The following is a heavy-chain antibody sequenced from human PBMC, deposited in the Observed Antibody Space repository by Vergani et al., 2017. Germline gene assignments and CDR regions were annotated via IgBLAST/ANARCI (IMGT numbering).Heavy chain of an antibody. J-gene: IGHJ4*02. V-gene: IGHV3-53*01. CDR3: ARVGYYGY. CDR1: GFTVSSYY. D-gene: IGHD3-3*01. Sequence: EVQLVESGGGLIQPGGSLRLSCAASGFTVSSYYMSWVRQAPGKGLEWVSLTYSGDSTYYADSVKGRFTISRDNSKNTLYLQMNSLTAEDTAVYYCARVGYYGYWGQGTLVTVSS. CDR2: TYSGDST.